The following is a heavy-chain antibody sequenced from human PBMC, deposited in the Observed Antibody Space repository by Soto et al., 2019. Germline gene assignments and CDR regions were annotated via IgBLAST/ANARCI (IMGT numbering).Heavy chain of an antibody. CDR3: AKGIVEGVSAADY. CDR2: IISGGDT. Sequence: EVQLVESGGGLVQPGGSLRLSCAASGFIVSTNHVNWVRQAPGEGLEWVSVIISGGDTFYADSVKGRFTISRDNSKNTVYLQMNSPRAEDTAMYYCAKGIVEGVSAADYWGQGTLVTVSS. CDR1: GFIVSTNH. V-gene: IGHV3-66*01. J-gene: IGHJ4*02. D-gene: IGHD3-22*01.